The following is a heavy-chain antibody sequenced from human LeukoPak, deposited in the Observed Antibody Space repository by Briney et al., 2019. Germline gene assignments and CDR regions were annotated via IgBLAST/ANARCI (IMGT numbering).Heavy chain of an antibody. CDR1: GGTFSSYA. V-gene: IGHV1-69*13. CDR2: IIPIFGTA. D-gene: IGHD5-18*01. Sequence: ASVKVSCKASGGTFSSYAISWVRQAPGQGLEWMGGIIPIFGTANYAQKFQGRVTITADESTSTAYMELSSLRSEDTAVYYCARARPRRGYSYGYLGYWGQGTLVTVSS. J-gene: IGHJ4*02. CDR3: ARARPRRGYSYGYLGY.